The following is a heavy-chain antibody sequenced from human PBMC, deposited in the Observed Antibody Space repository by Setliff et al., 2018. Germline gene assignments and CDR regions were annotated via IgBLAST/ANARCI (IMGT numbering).Heavy chain of an antibody. CDR2: IRHDGNNK. Sequence: PGGSLRLSCATSGFSFSNYGMHWVRQAPGKGLEWVSFIRHDGNNKYYKDSVRGRFTIYRDNSKNTVYLQMNSLRPEDTAVYFCAKELIEVLMTGLEFWGQGAMVTVSS. D-gene: IGHD3-22*01. V-gene: IGHV3-30*02. CDR1: GFSFSNYG. CDR3: AKELIEVLMTGLEF. J-gene: IGHJ4*02.